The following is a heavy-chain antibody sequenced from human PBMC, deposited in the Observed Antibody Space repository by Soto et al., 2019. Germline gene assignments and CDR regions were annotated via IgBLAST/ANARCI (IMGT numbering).Heavy chain of an antibody. Sequence: QVQLVQSGAEVKKPGSSVKVSCKASGGTFSSYTISWVRQAPGQGLEWMGRIIPILGIANYAQKFQGRVTITAAKSTSTAYMELSSLRSEDTAVYYCARDADYGSGPYYYYGMDVWGQGTTVTVSS. D-gene: IGHD3-10*01. CDR1: GGTFSSYT. J-gene: IGHJ6*02. CDR2: IIPILGIA. V-gene: IGHV1-69*08. CDR3: ARDADYGSGPYYYYGMDV.